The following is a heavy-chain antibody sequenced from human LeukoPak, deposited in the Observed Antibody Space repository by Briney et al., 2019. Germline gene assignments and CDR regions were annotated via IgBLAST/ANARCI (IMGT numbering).Heavy chain of an antibody. CDR2: IWNDGSNK. V-gene: IGHV3-33*01. CDR1: GFSFSSYG. D-gene: IGHD1-7*01. CDR3: LREVDWKYAFDY. J-gene: IGHJ4*02. Sequence: GGSLRLSCVASGFSFSSYGMHWVRQAPGKGLEWVAVIWNDGSNKYYADSVKGRFTISRDNSNNMLYLQMNSLRAEDTALYYCLREVDWKYAFDYWGQGTQVTVSS.